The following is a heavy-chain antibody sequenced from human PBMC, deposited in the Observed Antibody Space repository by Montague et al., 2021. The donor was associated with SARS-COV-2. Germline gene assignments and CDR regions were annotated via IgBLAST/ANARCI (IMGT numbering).Heavy chain of an antibody. CDR2: MHFTGKT. CDR1: GDSINNHY. J-gene: IGHJ4*02. Sequence: SETLSLTCSVSGDSINNHYWSWIRQPAGKGLEWIGRMHFTGKTNFSPSFSSRLTMSADTSKNQFSLKLTSVTAADTAIYFCARDRFDFGAGRQGTIDFWGQGTLVTVSS. CDR3: ARDRFDFGAGRQGTIDF. V-gene: IGHV4-4*07. D-gene: IGHD3-10*01.